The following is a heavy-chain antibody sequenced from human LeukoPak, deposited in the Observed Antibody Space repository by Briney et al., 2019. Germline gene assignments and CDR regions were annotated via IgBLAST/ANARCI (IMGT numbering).Heavy chain of an antibody. D-gene: IGHD6-19*01. CDR1: GYTFTRYY. CDR3: ARVPYSSGWPLDY. Sequence: ASVKVSCKASGYTFTRYYMHWVRQAPGQGLEWMGRINPNSGGTNYAQKFQGRVTMTRDTSISTAYMELRRVRSDDTAVYYGARVPYSSGWPLDYWGQGTLVTVSS. J-gene: IGHJ4*02. CDR2: INPNSGGT. V-gene: IGHV1-2*06.